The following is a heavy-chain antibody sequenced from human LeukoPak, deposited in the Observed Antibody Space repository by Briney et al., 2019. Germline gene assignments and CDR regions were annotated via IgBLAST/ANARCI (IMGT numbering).Heavy chain of an antibody. CDR3: AHRPQGYDSIGSIFDY. J-gene: IGHJ4*02. Sequence: SGPTLVKPTQTLTLTCTFSGFSLSTSGVGVGWIRQPPGKALEWLALIYWNEDKRYSPSLKSRLTITKDTSKNQVVLTMTNMDPVDTATYYCAHRPQGYDSIGSIFDYWGQGTLVTVSS. V-gene: IGHV2-5*01. D-gene: IGHD3-22*01. CDR2: IYWNEDK. CDR1: GFSLSTSGVG.